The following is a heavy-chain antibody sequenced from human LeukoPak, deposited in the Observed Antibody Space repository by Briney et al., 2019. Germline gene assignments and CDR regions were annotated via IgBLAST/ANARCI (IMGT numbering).Heavy chain of an antibody. Sequence: TGGSLRLSCAASGFTFDDYGMSWVRQAPGKRLEWVSGINWNGGSTGYADSVKGRFTTSRDNAKNSLYLQMNSLRAEDSALYFCARYIMGASDAFDIWGQGTLVTVSS. CDR2: INWNGGST. D-gene: IGHD1-26*01. CDR1: GFTFDDYG. J-gene: IGHJ3*02. V-gene: IGHV3-20*04. CDR3: ARYIMGASDAFDI.